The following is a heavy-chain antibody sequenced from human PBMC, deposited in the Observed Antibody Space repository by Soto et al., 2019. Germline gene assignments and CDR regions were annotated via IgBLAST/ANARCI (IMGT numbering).Heavy chain of an antibody. D-gene: IGHD2-2*02. CDR2: IYWDDDK. J-gene: IGHJ4*02. CDR3: AHSYVVVPAAIQGGYYFDY. Sequence: TLSLTCTVSGGSISSGDYYWSWIRQPPGKALEWLALIYWDDDKRYSPSLKSRLTITKDTSKNQVVLTMTNMDPVDTATYYCAHSYVVVPAAIQGGYYFDYWGQGTLVTVSS. V-gene: IGHV2-5*08. CDR1: GGSISSGDYY.